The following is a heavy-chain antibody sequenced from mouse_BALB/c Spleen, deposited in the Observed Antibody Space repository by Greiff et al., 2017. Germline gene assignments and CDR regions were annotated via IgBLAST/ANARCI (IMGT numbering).Heavy chain of an antibody. CDR1: GYTFTSYY. Sequence: QVQLQQSGAELVKPGASVKLSCTASGYTFTSYYMYWVKQKPGQGLEWIGEINPSNGGTNFNEKFKSKSTLTVDKSSSTEYMQLSRLTSEDSAVYYCTMDYGSRGYYFDYWGQGTTLTVSS. CDR2: INPSNGGT. V-gene: IGHV1S81*02. J-gene: IGHJ2*01. D-gene: IGHD1-1*01. CDR3: TMDYGSRGYYFDY.